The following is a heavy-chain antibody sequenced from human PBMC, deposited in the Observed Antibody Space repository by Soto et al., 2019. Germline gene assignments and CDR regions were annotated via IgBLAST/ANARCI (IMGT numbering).Heavy chain of an antibody. Sequence: ASVKVSCKASGYTFTSYGISWVRQAPGQGLEWMGWISACNGNTNYAQKLQGRVTMTTDTSTSTAYMELQSLRSDDTAVYYCARDGGYYDFWSGYYTSFYDGMHGWGQGTPVTVSS. J-gene: IGHJ6*02. CDR2: ISACNGNT. CDR1: GYTFTSYG. D-gene: IGHD3-3*01. CDR3: ARDGGYYDFWSGYYTSFYDGMHG. V-gene: IGHV1-18*04.